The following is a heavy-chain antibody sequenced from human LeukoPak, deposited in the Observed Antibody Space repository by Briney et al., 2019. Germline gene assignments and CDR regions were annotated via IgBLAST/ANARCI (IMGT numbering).Heavy chain of an antibody. J-gene: IGHJ4*02. CDR3: ARDDRRTGRDY. Sequence: PSETLSLTCAVYGGSFSGYYWSWIRQPPGKGLEWIGEINHSGSTNYNPSLKSRVTISVDTSKNQFSLKLSSVTAADTAVYYCARDDRRTGRDYWGQGTLVTVSS. D-gene: IGHD7-27*01. V-gene: IGHV4-34*01. CDR1: GGSFSGYY. CDR2: INHSGST.